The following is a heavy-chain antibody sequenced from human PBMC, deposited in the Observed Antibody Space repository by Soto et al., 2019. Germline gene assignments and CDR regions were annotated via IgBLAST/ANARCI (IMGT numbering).Heavy chain of an antibody. CDR3: ARCMGFDGSGYAFFDS. CDR2: VSSSSSYI. J-gene: IGHJ4*02. D-gene: IGHD3-10*01. CDR1: GFTFSGHT. V-gene: IGHV3-21*01. Sequence: GGSLRLSCAASGFTFSGHTISWVRQAPGKGLEWVSSVSSSSSYIYYADSVKGRFTVSRDNAEKSLYLQRNSLRAEDTAIYYCARCMGFDGSGYAFFDSWGQGTLVTVSS.